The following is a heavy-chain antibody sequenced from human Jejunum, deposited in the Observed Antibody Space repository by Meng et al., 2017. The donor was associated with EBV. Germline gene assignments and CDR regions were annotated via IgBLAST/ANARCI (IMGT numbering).Heavy chain of an antibody. CDR3: ARDGPQSLSSFDY. Sequence: QGRLLTSVHDLGQPSPTLSLTCAISGDSVSSDGAAWNWIRQSPARGLEWLGRTFYRSRWFYDYAPSVKSRITINSDTSKNQFSLHLDSVTPEDTAVYYCARDGPQSLSSFDYWGQGTLVTVSS. J-gene: IGHJ4*02. CDR2: TFYRSRWFY. D-gene: IGHD6-6*01. CDR1: GDSVSSDGAA. V-gene: IGHV6-1*01.